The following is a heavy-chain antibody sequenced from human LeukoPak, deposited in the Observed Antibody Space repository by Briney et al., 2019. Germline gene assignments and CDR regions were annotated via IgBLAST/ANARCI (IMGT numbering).Heavy chain of an antibody. V-gene: IGHV3-21*01. D-gene: IGHD2-21*01. CDR1: GFTFSSYS. Sequence: GGSLRLSCAASGFTFSSYSMNWVRQAPGKGLEWVSSISSSSSYIYYADSVKGRFTISRDNAKNSLYLQMNSLRAEDTAVYYCARDLPTRGDSDAFGIWGQGTMVTVSS. CDR3: ARDLPTRGDSDAFGI. J-gene: IGHJ3*02. CDR2: ISSSSSYI.